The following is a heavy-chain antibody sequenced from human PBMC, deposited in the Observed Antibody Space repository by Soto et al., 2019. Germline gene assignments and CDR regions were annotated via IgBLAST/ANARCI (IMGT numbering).Heavy chain of an antibody. CDR3: TTEGLDYYDSSGYIYYFDY. D-gene: IGHD3-22*01. V-gene: IGHV3-15*01. J-gene: IGHJ4*02. CDR1: GFTFINAW. CDR2: IKSKTGGGTT. Sequence: GRSLRLSCAASGFTFINAWMRWVRQAPGKALEWVGRIKSKTGGGTTDYAAPVKGRFTISRDDSKNTLYLQMNSLKTEDTAVYYCTTEGLDYYDSSGYIYYFDYWGQGTLVTVSS.